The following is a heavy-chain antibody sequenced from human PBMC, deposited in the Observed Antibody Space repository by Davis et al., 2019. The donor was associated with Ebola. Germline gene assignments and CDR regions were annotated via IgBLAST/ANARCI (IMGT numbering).Heavy chain of an antibody. CDR2: IYYNGRT. CDR1: GFTVNSTF. Sequence: ESLKLSCAASGFTVNSTFMTWVRQAPGKGLEWIGSIYYNGRTYYSSSLEGRVTILLDTSKNQFSLNLSSLTAADTAVYFCARLSGLFSSSSGALYFDLWGRGTLVSVSS. CDR3: ARLSGLFSSSSGALYFDL. D-gene: IGHD6-6*01. J-gene: IGHJ2*01. V-gene: IGHV4-34*11.